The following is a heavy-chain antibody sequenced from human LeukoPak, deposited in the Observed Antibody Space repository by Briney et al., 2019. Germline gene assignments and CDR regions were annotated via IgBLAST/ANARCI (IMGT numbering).Heavy chain of an antibody. CDR3: ARGSSSGWYGEDARWFGP. CDR1: GFTVSSNY. CDR2: ISSSSSYT. V-gene: IGHV3-11*05. J-gene: IGHJ5*02. Sequence: PGGSLRLSCAASGFTVSSNYMSWIRQAPGKGLEWVSYISSSSSYTNYADSVKGRFTISRDNAKNSLYLQMNSLRAEDTAVYYCARGSSSGWYGEDARWFGPWGQGTLVTVSS. D-gene: IGHD6-19*01.